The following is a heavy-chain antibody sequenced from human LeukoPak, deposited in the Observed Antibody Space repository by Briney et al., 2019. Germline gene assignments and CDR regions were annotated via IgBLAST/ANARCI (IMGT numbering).Heavy chain of an antibody. CDR1: GFTFSAYD. CDR2: IKQDGSDK. CDR3: ARAVAENWFDP. Sequence: GGSLRLSCAASGFTFSAYDMQWVRQAPGKGLEWVANIKQDGSDKYYVDSVKGRFTISRDNAKNSVYLQMNSLRAEDTALYYCARAVAENWFDPWGQGTLVTVSS. V-gene: IGHV3-7*01. D-gene: IGHD6-19*01. J-gene: IGHJ5*02.